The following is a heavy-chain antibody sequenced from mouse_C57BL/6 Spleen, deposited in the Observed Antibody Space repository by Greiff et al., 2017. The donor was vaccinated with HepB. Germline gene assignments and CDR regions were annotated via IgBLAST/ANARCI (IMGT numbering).Heavy chain of an antibody. V-gene: IGHV2-3*01. CDR2: IWGDGST. D-gene: IGHD2-4*01. J-gene: IGHJ3*01. Sequence: VKLQESGPGLVAPSPSLSIPCTVTGFSLTSYGVSWVRQPPGKGLEWLGVIWGDGSTNYHSALISRLSISKDNSKSQVFLKLNSLQTDYTATYYCAKEGDYDEGVCLAYWGQVTLATVSA. CDR3: AKEGDYDEGVCLAY. CDR1: GFSLTSYG.